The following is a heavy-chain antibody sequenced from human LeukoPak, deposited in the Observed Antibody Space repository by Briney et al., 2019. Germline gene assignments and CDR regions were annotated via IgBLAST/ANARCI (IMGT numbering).Heavy chain of an antibody. CDR1: GFTFSSFA. J-gene: IGHJ3*01. D-gene: IGHD3-16*02. CDR2: STDGSIE. CDR3: ARDARLGELSFPGAYDL. Sequence: GRSLSLSCAASGFTFSSFAVHWVRHAPGKGLEWVAFSTDGSIENHPDSVKGRFTISRDNSKTSLYLQMNSLRPEDTAVYYCARDARLGELSFPGAYDLWGQGTMVIVSS. V-gene: IGHV3-30-3*01.